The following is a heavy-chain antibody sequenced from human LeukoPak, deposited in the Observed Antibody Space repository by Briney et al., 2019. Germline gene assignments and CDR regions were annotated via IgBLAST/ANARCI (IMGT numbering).Heavy chain of an antibody. D-gene: IGHD3-22*01. J-gene: IGHJ4*02. V-gene: IGHV1-8*01. CDR2: MNLNSGHT. CDR3: AKRGTANYYDNSGYFWAGDY. CDR1: GYTFTSYD. Sequence: GASVKVSCKASGYTFTSYDINWVRQATGQGLEWMGWMNLNSGHTGFAQKFQGRVTLTWDTSITTAYMELTRLTSEDTAVYYCAKRGTANYYDNSGYFWAGDYWGQGTLVTVSS.